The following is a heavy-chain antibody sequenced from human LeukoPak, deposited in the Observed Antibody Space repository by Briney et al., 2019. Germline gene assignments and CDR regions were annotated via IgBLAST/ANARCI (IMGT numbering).Heavy chain of an antibody. V-gene: IGHV3-53*05. Sequence: GGSLRLSCAASGFTVSSNYMSWVRQAPGKGLEWVSVIYSGDSGGSRYYADSVKGRFTISRDNSKNTLYLQMNSLRAEDTAVYYCAKPYYYDSSGWVDYWGQGTLVTVSS. J-gene: IGHJ4*02. CDR2: IYSGDSGGSR. CDR1: GFTVSSNY. CDR3: AKPYYYDSSGWVDY. D-gene: IGHD3-22*01.